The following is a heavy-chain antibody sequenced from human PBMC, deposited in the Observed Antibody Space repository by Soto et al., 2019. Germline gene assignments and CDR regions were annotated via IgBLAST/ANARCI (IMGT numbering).Heavy chain of an antibody. CDR3: ARLLWSRGDWFDP. D-gene: IGHD3-10*01. J-gene: IGHJ5*02. Sequence: QVQLQESGPGLVKPSETLSLTCTVSGGSICSYYWSWIRQPPGKGLEWIGYIYYSGSTNYNPSLKSRVTISVDTSKNQFSLKLSSVTAADTAVYYCARLLWSRGDWFDPWGQGTLVTVSS. CDR1: GGSICSYY. CDR2: IYYSGST. V-gene: IGHV4-59*08.